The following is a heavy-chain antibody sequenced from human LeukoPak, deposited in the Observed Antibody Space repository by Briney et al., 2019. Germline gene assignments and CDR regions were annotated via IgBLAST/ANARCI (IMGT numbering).Heavy chain of an antibody. D-gene: IGHD3-10*01. Sequence: TGGSLRLSCAASGFTFSSYAMSWVRQAPGKGLEWVSSISGSGGSTYYADSAKGRFTISRDNSKNTVYLQMKSLRAEDTAVYYCAKVKNPGMGVIYYFDYWGQGTLVTVSS. CDR3: AKVKNPGMGVIYYFDY. CDR2: ISGSGGST. V-gene: IGHV3-23*01. J-gene: IGHJ4*02. CDR1: GFTFSSYA.